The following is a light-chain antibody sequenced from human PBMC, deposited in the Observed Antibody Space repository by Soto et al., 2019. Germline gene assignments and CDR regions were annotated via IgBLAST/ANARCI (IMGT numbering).Light chain of an antibody. CDR1: SSDVGGYNY. CDR2: DVS. V-gene: IGLV2-14*03. Sequence: QSALTQPASVSGSPGQSITISCTGTSSDVGGYNYVSWYQQLPGKAPKLMIYDVSDRPSGVSNRFSASKSSNTASLTISGLQAEDEADYYCSSYRSSSTLYVFGTGTKLTVL. J-gene: IGLJ1*01. CDR3: SSYRSSSTLYV.